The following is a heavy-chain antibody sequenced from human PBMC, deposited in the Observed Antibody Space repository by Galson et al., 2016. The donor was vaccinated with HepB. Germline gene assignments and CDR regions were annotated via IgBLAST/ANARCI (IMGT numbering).Heavy chain of an antibody. D-gene: IGHD5-24*01. CDR3: AKCFGDGWVMNV. V-gene: IGHV3-23*01. J-gene: IGHJ6*02. CDR2: ISGSGNNT. CDR1: GFTFSIYA. Sequence: SLRLSCAASGFTFSIYAMTWVRQAPGKGLEWVSSISGSGNNTYHADSVKGRFTISRDNSKDTVFLQMNSLKADDPAVYYCAKCFGDGWVMNVWGQGTTVTVSS.